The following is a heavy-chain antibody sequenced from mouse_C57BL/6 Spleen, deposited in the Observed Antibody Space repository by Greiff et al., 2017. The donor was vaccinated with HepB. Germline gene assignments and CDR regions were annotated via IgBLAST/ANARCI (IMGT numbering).Heavy chain of an antibody. D-gene: IGHD2-3*01. CDR3: VRQPDGYYGGWYFDV. V-gene: IGHV10-1*01. CDR1: GFSFNTYA. CDR2: IRSKSNNYAT. J-gene: IGHJ1*03. Sequence: EVKLLESGGGLVQPKGSLKLSCAASGFSFNTYAMNWVRQAPGKGLEWVARIRSKSNNYATYYADSVKDRVTISRDDTESMLYLQMNNLKTEDTAMYYCVRQPDGYYGGWYFDVWGTGTTVTVSS.